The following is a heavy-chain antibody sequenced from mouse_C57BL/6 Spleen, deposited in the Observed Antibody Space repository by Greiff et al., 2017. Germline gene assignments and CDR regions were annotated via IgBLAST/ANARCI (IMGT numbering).Heavy chain of an antibody. CDR2: ISSGSSTI. V-gene: IGHV5-17*01. Sequence: DVKLVESGGGLVKPGGSLKLSCAASGFTFSDYGMHWVRQAPEKGLEWVAYISSGSSTIYYADTVKGRFTISRDNAKNTLFLQMTSLRSEDTAMYYCARDGYDEETWFAYWGQGTLVTVSA. J-gene: IGHJ3*01. CDR1: GFTFSDYG. CDR3: ARDGYDEETWFAY. D-gene: IGHD2-2*01.